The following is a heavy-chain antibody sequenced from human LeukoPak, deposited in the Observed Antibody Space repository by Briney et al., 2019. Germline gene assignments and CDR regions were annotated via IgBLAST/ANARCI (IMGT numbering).Heavy chain of an antibody. CDR1: GVSISSYF. CDR3: ARTYSSSCYDY. Sequence: ASETLSLTCTVSGVSISSYFWSWIRQSAGKGLEWIGRIYTSGSTNYNPSLKSRVTISVDTSKNQFSLKLSSVTAADTAVYYCARTYSSSCYDYWGQGTLVTVSS. V-gene: IGHV4-4*07. D-gene: IGHD6-13*01. J-gene: IGHJ4*02. CDR2: IYTSGST.